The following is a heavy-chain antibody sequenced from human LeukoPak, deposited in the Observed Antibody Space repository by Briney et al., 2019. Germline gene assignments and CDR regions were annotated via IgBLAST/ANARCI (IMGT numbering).Heavy chain of an antibody. V-gene: IGHV3-23*01. D-gene: IGHD1-1*01. CDR1: GFTFSSYA. Sequence: GGSLRLSCAASGFTFSSYAMSWVRQAPGKGLEWVSAISGSGGSTYYAESVKGRFTISRDNSKNTLYLQMNSLRAEDTAVYYCAKDSLYNWNDGDYYYYMDVWGKGTTVTVSS. CDR3: AKDSLYNWNDGDYYYYMDV. CDR2: ISGSGGST. J-gene: IGHJ6*03.